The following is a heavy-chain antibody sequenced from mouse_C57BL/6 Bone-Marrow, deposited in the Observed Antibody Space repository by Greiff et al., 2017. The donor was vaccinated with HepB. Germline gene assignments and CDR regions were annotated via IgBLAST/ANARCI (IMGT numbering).Heavy chain of an antibody. Sequence: VKLQESGAELVRPGASVTLSCKASGYTFTDYEMHWVKQTPVHGLEWIGAIDPETGGTAYNQKFKGKAILTADKSSSTAYMELRSLTSEDSAVYYCTRGERYFDVWGTGTTVTVSS. J-gene: IGHJ1*03. CDR1: GYTFTDYE. V-gene: IGHV1-15*01. CDR2: IDPETGGT. CDR3: TRGERYFDV.